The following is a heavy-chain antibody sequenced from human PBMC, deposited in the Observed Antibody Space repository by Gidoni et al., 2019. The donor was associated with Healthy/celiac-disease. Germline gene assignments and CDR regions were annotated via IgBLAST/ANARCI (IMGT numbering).Heavy chain of an antibody. CDR1: GYSLTSSW. Sequence: EVQLVQSGAEVKKPGESLKIPCKGSGYSLTSSWIGWVRQMPGKGLEWMGILYPGDSDTRYSPSFQGQVTISADKSISTAYLQWSSLKASDTAMYYCARLGDYGSGSRTHYYYYMDVWGKGTTVTVSS. CDR3: ARLGDYGSGSRTHYYYYMDV. J-gene: IGHJ6*03. V-gene: IGHV5-51*01. CDR2: LYPGDSDT. D-gene: IGHD3-10*01.